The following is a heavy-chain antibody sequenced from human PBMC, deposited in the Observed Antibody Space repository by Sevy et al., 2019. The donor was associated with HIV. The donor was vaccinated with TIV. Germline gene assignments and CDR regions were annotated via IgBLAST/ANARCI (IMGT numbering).Heavy chain of an antibody. Sequence: GGSLRLSCAASGFTFSDYYMSWIRQAPGKGLEWVSYISSSGSTIYYADSVKGRFTISRDNAKNSLYLQMNSLRAEDTAVYYCASSGRLNTAMVLSLDYWGQGTLVTVSS. CDR1: GFTFSDYY. CDR2: ISSSGSTI. J-gene: IGHJ4*02. V-gene: IGHV3-11*01. D-gene: IGHD5-18*01. CDR3: ASSGRLNTAMVLSLDY.